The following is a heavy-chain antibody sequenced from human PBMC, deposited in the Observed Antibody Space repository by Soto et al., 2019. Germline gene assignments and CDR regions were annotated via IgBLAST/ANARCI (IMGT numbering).Heavy chain of an antibody. D-gene: IGHD1-1*01. Sequence: QVQLVQSGAEVKKPGASVKVSCKASGFTFTNYYMHWVRQAPGQGLEWMGLINPSGGGTFYAQKFQGRVTVTRDTSTGTVYMELSNLRSEDTAVYFCARDSGDTTLRQWGRSFHYWGQGTLVTVSS. CDR1: GFTFTNYY. CDR3: ARDSGDTTLRQWGRSFHY. CDR2: INPSGGGT. V-gene: IGHV1-46*01. J-gene: IGHJ4*02.